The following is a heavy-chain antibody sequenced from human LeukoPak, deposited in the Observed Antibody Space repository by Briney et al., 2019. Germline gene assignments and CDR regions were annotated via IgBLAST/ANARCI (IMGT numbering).Heavy chain of an antibody. CDR3: AKFIAAAVSFDY. V-gene: IGHV3-33*06. CDR2: IWYDGSNK. J-gene: IGHJ4*02. CDR1: GFTFSSYG. D-gene: IGHD6-13*01. Sequence: GGSLRLSCAASGFTFSSYGMHWVRQAPGKGLEWVAVIWYDGSNKYYADSVKGRFTISRDNSKNTLYLQMNSLRAEDTAVYYCAKFIAAAVSFDYWGQGTLVTVSS.